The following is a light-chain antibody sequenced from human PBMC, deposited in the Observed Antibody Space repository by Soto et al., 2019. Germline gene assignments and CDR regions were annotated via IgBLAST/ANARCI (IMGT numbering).Light chain of an antibody. CDR1: HDVSSR. Sequence: EIVMTQSPVTLSVSPGERATLSCRTSHDVSSRLAWYQQKPGQAPRLLIYDASTRATGLRARFSGSGSGTECTLTISSLQSEDFAVYYCQHYTNWPLTFGGGTKVEIK. CDR2: DAS. CDR3: QHYTNWPLT. V-gene: IGKV3-15*01. J-gene: IGKJ4*01.